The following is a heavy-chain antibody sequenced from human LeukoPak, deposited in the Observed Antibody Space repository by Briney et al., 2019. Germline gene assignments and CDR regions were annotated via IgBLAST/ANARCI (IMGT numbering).Heavy chain of an antibody. Sequence: PSETLSLTCAVYGGSFSGYYWSWIRQPPGKGLAWIGEINHSGSTNYNPSLNSRVTISVDTSKNQFSLKLSSVTAADTAEYYCRQSGYSYADDYWGQGTLVTVSS. J-gene: IGHJ4*02. CDR1: GGSFSGYY. D-gene: IGHD5-18*01. V-gene: IGHV4-34*01. CDR2: INHSGST. CDR3: RQSGYSYADDY.